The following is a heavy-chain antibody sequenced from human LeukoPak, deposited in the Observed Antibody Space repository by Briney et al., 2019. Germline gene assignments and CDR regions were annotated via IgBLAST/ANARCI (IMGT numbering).Heavy chain of an antibody. CDR1: GFTFSNAW. J-gene: IGHJ4*02. CDR2: IKSKTDGGTT. D-gene: IGHD3-3*01. Sequence: GGSLRLSCAASGFTFSNAWMNWVRQAPGKGLEWVARIKSKTDGGTTDYAAPVKGRFTISRDDSKNTLYLQMNSLKTEDTAVYYCTTLLDFWSGYYWGQGTLVTVSS. V-gene: IGHV3-15*01. CDR3: TTLLDFWSGYY.